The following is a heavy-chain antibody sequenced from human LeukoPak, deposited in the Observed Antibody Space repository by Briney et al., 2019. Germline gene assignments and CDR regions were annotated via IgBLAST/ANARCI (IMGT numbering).Heavy chain of an antibody. J-gene: IGHJ6*03. CDR3: ARGRRVRDGYKKRGGGYYYYYMDV. V-gene: IGHV4-34*01. D-gene: IGHD5-24*01. CDR2: INHSGST. CDR1: GGSFSGYY. Sequence: PSETLSLTCAVYGGSFSGYYWSWIRQPPGKGLEWIGEINHSGSTNYNPSLKSRVTISVDTSKNQFSLKLSSVTAADTAVYYCARGRRVRDGYKKRGGGYYYYYMDVWGKGTTVTVSS.